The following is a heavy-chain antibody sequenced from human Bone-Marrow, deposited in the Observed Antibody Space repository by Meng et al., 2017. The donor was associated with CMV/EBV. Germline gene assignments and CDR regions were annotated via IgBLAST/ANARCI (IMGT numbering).Heavy chain of an antibody. J-gene: IGHJ5*02. Sequence: GESLKISCAASGFTFDDYGMSWVRQAPGKGLEWVPGINWNGGSTGYADSVKGRFTISRDNAKNSLYLQMNSLRAEDTALYYCARDRIVRRGGSYFGWFDPWGQGTLVTVSS. CDR2: INWNGGST. CDR3: ARDRIVRRGGSYFGWFDP. CDR1: GFTFDDYG. V-gene: IGHV3-20*04. D-gene: IGHD1-26*01.